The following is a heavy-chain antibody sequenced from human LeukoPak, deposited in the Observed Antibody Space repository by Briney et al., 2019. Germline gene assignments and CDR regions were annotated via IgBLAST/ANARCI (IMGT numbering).Heavy chain of an antibody. D-gene: IGHD3-10*02. J-gene: IGHJ4*02. CDR3: ARDIRLGSGSYYKGLDY. CDR1: GGSISSYY. CDR2: IYYSGST. Sequence: SETLSLTCTVSGGSISSYYWSWIRQHPGKGLEWIGYIYYSGSTYYNPSLKSRVTISVDTSKNQFSLKLSSVTAADTAVYYCARDIRLGSGSYYKGLDYWGQGTLVTVSS. V-gene: IGHV4-59*06.